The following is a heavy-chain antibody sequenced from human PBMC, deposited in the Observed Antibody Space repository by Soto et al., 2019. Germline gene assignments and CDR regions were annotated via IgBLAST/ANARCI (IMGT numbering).Heavy chain of an antibody. CDR2: ISYDGSNK. D-gene: IGHD3-22*01. Sequence: QVQLVESGEGVVQPGRSLRLSCAASGFTFSSYAMHWVRQAPGKGLEWVAVISYDGSNKYYADSVKGRFTISRDNSKNTLYLQMNSLSAEDTAVYYSAREYYYDSSGYYASYYYGMDVWGQGTTVTVSS. J-gene: IGHJ6*02. CDR3: AREYYYDSSGYYASYYYGMDV. V-gene: IGHV3-30-3*01. CDR1: GFTFSSYA.